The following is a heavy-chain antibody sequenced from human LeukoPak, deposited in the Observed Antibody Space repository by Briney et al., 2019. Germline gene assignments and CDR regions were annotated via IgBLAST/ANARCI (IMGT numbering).Heavy chain of an antibody. CDR3: ARVSLDYGDALDI. J-gene: IGHJ3*02. CDR2: IYYSGSA. CDR1: GGSISRYY. V-gene: IGHV4-59*01. D-gene: IGHD4-17*01. Sequence: PSGTLSLTCTVSGGSISRYYWSWIRQPAGKGLEGIWYIYYSGSANYNPSFKSRVTISVDTSKHQFSLQVSAVTAADTGVYYCARVSLDYGDALDIWGQGTMVTVSS.